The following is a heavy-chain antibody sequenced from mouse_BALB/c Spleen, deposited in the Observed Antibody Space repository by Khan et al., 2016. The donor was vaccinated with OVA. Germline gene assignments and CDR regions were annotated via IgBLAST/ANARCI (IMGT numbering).Heavy chain of an antibody. D-gene: IGHD2-10*02. CDR1: GYTFTSYV. J-gene: IGHJ2*01. Sequence: VQLQQSGPELVKPGASVKMSCKASGYTFTSYVMHWVKQRPGQGLEWIGYINPYNDVTKYNEKFKGKATLTSAKSSSTAYMELSSLTSEDSAVYYWARGPYGYFDYWGQGTTLTVSS. V-gene: IGHV1S136*01. CDR3: ARGPYGYFDY. CDR2: INPYNDVT.